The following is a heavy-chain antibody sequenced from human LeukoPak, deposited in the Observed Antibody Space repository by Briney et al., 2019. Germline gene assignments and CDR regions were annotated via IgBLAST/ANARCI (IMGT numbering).Heavy chain of an antibody. CDR1: GGSISSSSYY. CDR3: ARVVDTWFGELSGYYYYYYMDV. Sequence: SETLSLTCTVSGGSISSSSYYWGWIRQPPGKGLEWIGSIYYSGSTYYNPSLKSRVTISVDTSKNQFSLKLSSVTAADTAVYYCARVVDTWFGELSGYYYYYYMDVWGKGTTVTISS. CDR2: IYYSGST. V-gene: IGHV4-39*01. J-gene: IGHJ6*03. D-gene: IGHD3-10*01.